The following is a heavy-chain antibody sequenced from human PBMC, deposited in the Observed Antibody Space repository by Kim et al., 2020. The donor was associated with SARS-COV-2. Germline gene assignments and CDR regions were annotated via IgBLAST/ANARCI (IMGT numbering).Heavy chain of an antibody. D-gene: IGHD3-9*01. J-gene: IGHJ4*02. V-gene: IGHV5-51*01. CDR1: GERGTRDW. CDR3: ASPGGVTGYYKFHFDY. CDR2: IYPGDSDT. Sequence: GEERKREGKGEGERGTRDWIGWVRQMPGKGLALIVIIYPGDSDTRYSPSFQGQVTISADKSISTAYLQWSSLKASDTAMYYCASPGGVTGYYKFHFDYWGEGTLVTVSS.